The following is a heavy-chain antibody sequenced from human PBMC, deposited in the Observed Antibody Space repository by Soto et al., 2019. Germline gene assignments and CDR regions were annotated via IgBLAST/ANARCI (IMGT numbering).Heavy chain of an antibody. CDR1: GGSITSSSYY. CDR3: MLGSGWKDFDY. Sequence: SDTLSLTCTVSGGSITSSSYYWGWIRQPPGKGLEWIGNIYYSGSTYYNPSLKSRVTISVDTSKNQFSLKLSSVTAADTAVYYCMLGSGWKDFDYWGQGTLVTVS. J-gene: IGHJ4*02. V-gene: IGHV4-39*01. CDR2: IYYSGST. D-gene: IGHD3-22*01.